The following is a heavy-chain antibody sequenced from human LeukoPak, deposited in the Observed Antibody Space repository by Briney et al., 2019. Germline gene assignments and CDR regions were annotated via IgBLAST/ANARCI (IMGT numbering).Heavy chain of an antibody. Sequence: GGSLRLSCAASGFTFDDYAMHWVRQAPGKGLEWVSLISGDGGRTYYADSVKGRFTISRDNSKSSLYLQMNSLRTEDTALYYCAKDLRTQKARTPLPGYWGQGTLVTVSS. J-gene: IGHJ4*02. D-gene: IGHD1-1*01. CDR3: AKDLRTQKARTPLPGY. V-gene: IGHV3-43*02. CDR2: ISGDGGRT. CDR1: GFTFDDYA.